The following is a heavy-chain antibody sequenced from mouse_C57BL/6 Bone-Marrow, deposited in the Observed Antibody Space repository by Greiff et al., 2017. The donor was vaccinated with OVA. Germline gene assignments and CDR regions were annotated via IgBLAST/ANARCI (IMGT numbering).Heavy chain of an antibody. D-gene: IGHD2-10*02. CDR1: GYTFTDYY. Sequence: EVQLQQSGPELVKPGASVKISCKASGYTFTDYYMNWVKQSHGKSLEWIGDINPNNGGTSYNQKFKGKATLTVDKSSSTAYMELRSLTSEDSAVYYCARPRGSYYAMDYWGQGTSVTVSS. V-gene: IGHV1-26*01. J-gene: IGHJ4*01. CDR2: INPNNGGT. CDR3: ARPRGSYYAMDY.